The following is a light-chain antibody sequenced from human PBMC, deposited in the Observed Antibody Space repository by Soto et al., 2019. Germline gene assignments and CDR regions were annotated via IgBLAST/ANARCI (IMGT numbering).Light chain of an antibody. CDR3: QQYDSFSKT. J-gene: IGKJ1*01. CDR2: DAS. V-gene: IGKV1-5*01. Sequence: DIQMTQSPSTLSASVGDRVTITCRASQSIRSWLAWYQQKPGKAPQLLIYDASNLESGVPSRFSGSGSGTEFTLTISSLQPDDFAIYYCQQYDSFSKTFGRGTKVEVK. CDR1: QSIRSW.